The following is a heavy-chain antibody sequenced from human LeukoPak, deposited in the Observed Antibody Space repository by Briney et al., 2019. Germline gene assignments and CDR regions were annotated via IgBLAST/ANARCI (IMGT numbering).Heavy chain of an antibody. J-gene: IGHJ2*01. CDR2: IYYTETT. D-gene: IGHD3-22*01. Sequence: PSETLSLTCTVSGGSISSYYWSWIRQPPGKGLEWLGYIYYTETTSYNPSLKSRVTMSVDTSKNQFSLKLSSVTAADTAVYYCARGDSSGYYWYFDLWGRGTLVIVSS. V-gene: IGHV4-59*01. CDR1: GGSISSYY. CDR3: ARGDSSGYYWYFDL.